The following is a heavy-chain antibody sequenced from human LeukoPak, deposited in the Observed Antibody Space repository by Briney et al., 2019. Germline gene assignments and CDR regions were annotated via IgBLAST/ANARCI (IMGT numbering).Heavy chain of an antibody. CDR3: ARRLIAATATVGFDL. CDR1: GFTFSSYT. D-gene: IGHD6-13*01. Sequence: GGSLRLSCAASGFTFSSYTMSWVRQAPGKGLEWVSAISGSSSSIYYADSVKGRFTISRDNSKNSLYLQMDSLRAEDTAVYYCARRLIAATATVGFDLWGQGTMVTVSS. CDR2: ISGSSSSI. J-gene: IGHJ3*01. V-gene: IGHV3-23*01.